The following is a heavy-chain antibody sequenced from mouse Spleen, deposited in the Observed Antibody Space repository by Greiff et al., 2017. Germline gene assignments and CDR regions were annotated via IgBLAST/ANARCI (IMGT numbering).Heavy chain of an antibody. V-gene: IGHV1-61*01. D-gene: IGHD4-1*01. J-gene: IGHJ4*01. CDR2: IYPSDSET. Sequence: QVQLQQPGAELVRPGSSVKLSCKASGYTFTSYWMDWVKQRPGQGLEWIGNIYPSDSETHYNQKFKDKATLTVDKSSSTAYMQLSSLTSEDSAVYYCAGTSLYAMDYWGQGTSVTVSS. CDR3: AGTSLYAMDY. CDR1: GYTFTSYW.